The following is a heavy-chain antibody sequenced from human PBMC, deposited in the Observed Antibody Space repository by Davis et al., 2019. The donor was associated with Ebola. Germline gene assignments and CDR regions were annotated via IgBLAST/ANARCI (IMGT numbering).Heavy chain of an antibody. D-gene: IGHD2-15*01. CDR3: ATPLGLCSGGSCPLGY. J-gene: IGHJ4*02. CDR1: AGSISSISYY. V-gene: IGHV4-39*01. CDR2: THYSRST. Sequence: SETLSLTCTVSAGSISSISYYWGWTRQPPGKGLEWTGSTHYSRSTYYNPSLKSRVTISVETSKNQFTLKLSSVTAADTAVYYCATPLGLCSGGSCPLGYWGQGTLVTVSS.